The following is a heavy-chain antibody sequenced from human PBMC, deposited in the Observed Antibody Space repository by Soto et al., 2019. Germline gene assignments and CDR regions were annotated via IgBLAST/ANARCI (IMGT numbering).Heavy chain of an antibody. CDR2: ISGSTGST. D-gene: IGHD3-22*01. Sequence: EVQLLESGGGLVQPGGSLRLSCAASGFTFDNYAMRWVRQAPGKGLEWVSVISGSTGSTYYADSVKGRFTISRDNSKNTNYLQMNSLKAEDTAVYYCAKDGGRVIITFDYWGQGNLVTVSS. V-gene: IGHV3-23*01. CDR1: GFTFDNYA. CDR3: AKDGGRVIITFDY. J-gene: IGHJ4*02.